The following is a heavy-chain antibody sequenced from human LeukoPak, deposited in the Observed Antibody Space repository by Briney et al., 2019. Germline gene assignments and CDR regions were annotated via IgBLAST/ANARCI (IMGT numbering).Heavy chain of an antibody. D-gene: IGHD4/OR15-4a*01. CDR3: ARRLGQLTHYYYYYYMDV. CDR2: IYYSGST. V-gene: IGHV4-39*07. J-gene: IGHJ6*03. CDR1: GGSISSSSYY. Sequence: SETLSLTCTVSGGSISSSSYYWGWIRQPPGKGLEWIGSIYYSGSTYYNPSLKSRVTISVDTSKNQFSLKLSSVTAADTAVYYCARRLGQLTHYYYYYYMDVWGKGTTVTVSS.